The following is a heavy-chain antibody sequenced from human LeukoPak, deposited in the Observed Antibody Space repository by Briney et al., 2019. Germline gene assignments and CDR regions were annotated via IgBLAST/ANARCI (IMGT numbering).Heavy chain of an antibody. CDR2: INSDGSST. Sequence: QPGGSLRLSCAASGFTFSSYWMHWVRQAPGKGLVWVSRINSDGSSTSYADSVKGRFTISRDNAKNSLYLQMNSLRAEDTALYYCATAAIHTVTTFFNYWGQGTLVTVSS. CDR1: GFTFSSYW. D-gene: IGHD4-17*01. V-gene: IGHV3-74*01. CDR3: ATAAIHTVTTFFNY. J-gene: IGHJ4*02.